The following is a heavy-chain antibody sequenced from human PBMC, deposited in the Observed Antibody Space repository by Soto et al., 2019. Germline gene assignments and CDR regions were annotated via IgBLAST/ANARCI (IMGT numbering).Heavy chain of an antibody. CDR1: GYNFPDYD. CDR2: MNPSTGET. CDR3: VRGGDFDY. V-gene: IGHV1-8*01. Sequence: ASVKVSCKASGYNFPDYDINWVRQGTGQGLEWMGWMNPSTGETGYAQKFEGRVTMTRSTSTSTGYMELSCLTPEDTAVYYCVRGGDFDYWGQGSLVTVSS. D-gene: IGHD4-17*01. J-gene: IGHJ4*02.